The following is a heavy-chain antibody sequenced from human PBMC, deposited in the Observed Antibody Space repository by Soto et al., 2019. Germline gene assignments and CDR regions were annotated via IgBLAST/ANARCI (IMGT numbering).Heavy chain of an antibody. V-gene: IGHV3-23*01. J-gene: IGHJ4*02. D-gene: IGHD1-26*01. CDR2: ISGSGGST. CDR1: GFTFSSYA. Sequence: PRGSLILSCAPSGFTFSSYAMSWVRQAPGKGLEWVSAISGSGGSTYYADSVKGRFTISRDNSKNTLYLQMNSLRAEDTAVYYCAKARYSGSYADFDYWGQGTLVTVSS. CDR3: AKARYSGSYADFDY.